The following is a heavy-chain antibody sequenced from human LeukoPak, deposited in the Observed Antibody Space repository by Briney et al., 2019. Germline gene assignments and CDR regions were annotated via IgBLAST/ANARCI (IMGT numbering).Heavy chain of an antibody. CDR3: ARGGGYYAIDY. CDR2: VYSDDTT. V-gene: IGHV3-53*01. Sequence: GGSLRLSCAASGFIVSSNYMSWVRQPPGKGLEWVSVVYSDDTTYYADSVKGRFTISRDNSKNTLYLQMNNLRAEDTAVYYCARGGGYYAIDYWGQGTLVTVSS. J-gene: IGHJ4*02. CDR1: GFIVSSNY. D-gene: IGHD1-26*01.